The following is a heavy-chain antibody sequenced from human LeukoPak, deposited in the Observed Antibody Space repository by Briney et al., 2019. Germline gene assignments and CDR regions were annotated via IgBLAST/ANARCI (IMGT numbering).Heavy chain of an antibody. Sequence: SVKVSCKASGYTFTSYYMHWVRQAPGQGLEWMGRIIPIFGTANYAQKFQGRVTITTDESTSTAYMELSSLRSEDTAVYYCARVEQQLATGFDYWGQGTLVTVSS. CDR3: ARVEQQLATGFDY. V-gene: IGHV1-69*05. CDR2: IIPIFGTA. D-gene: IGHD6-13*01. J-gene: IGHJ4*02. CDR1: GYTFTSYY.